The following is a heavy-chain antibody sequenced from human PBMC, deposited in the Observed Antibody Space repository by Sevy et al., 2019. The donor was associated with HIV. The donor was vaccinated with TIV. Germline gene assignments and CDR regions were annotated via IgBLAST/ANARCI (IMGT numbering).Heavy chain of an antibody. CDR1: GYRFSNYW. CDR2: IYPDDSDT. Sequence: GESLKISCKGSGYRFSNYWIAWVRQMPGKGLEWMGIIYPDDSDTRYSPSFQGQVTISVDKSISTAYLQWSSLKASDIAMYYCGRRYYYDGSGYYGGAFDVWGQGTMVTVSS. CDR3: GRRYYYDGSGYYGGAFDV. D-gene: IGHD3-22*01. V-gene: IGHV5-51*01. J-gene: IGHJ3*01.